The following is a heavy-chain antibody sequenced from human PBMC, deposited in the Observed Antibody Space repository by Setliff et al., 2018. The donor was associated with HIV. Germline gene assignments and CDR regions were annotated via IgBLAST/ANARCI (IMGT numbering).Heavy chain of an antibody. V-gene: IGHV3-33*01. CDR2: IWYDGHDK. CDR3: ARGGKLAAAGNSRFDY. CDR1: GFTFRTYG. D-gene: IGHD6-13*01. J-gene: IGHJ4*02. Sequence: GGSLRLSCAASGFTFRTYGMHWVRQAPGKGLEWVAVIWYDGHDKYYADSVKGRFTIARDNSKNTLYLQMNSLRAEDTAVYYCARGGKLAAAGNSRFDYWGQGALVTAPQ.